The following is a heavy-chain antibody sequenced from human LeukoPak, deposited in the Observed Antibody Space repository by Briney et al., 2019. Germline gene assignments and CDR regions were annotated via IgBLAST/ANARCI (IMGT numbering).Heavy chain of an antibody. D-gene: IGHD2/OR15-2a*01. CDR1: GFTFSSYE. CDR2: ISSSGSTI. J-gene: IGHJ4*02. CDR3: ARERTTIVSGTTIGAY. Sequence: GGSLRLSCAASGFTFSSYEMNWVRQAPGKGLEWVSYISSSGSTIYYADSVKGRFTISRDNAKNSLYLQMNSLTADDTAVYYCARERTTIVSGTTIGAYWGQGTLVTVSS. V-gene: IGHV3-48*03.